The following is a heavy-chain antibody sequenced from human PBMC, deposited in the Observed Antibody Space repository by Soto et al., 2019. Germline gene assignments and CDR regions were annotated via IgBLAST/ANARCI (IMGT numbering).Heavy chain of an antibody. J-gene: IGHJ6*02. V-gene: IGHV3-11*01. Sequence: LRLSCAASGFTFIDYYMSWIRQAPGKGLEWVSYISSSGSTIYYADSVKGRFTISRDNAKNSLYLQMNSLRAEDTAVYYCARFDSSGYYDYYYYGMDVWGQGTTVTVSS. CDR2: ISSSGSTI. D-gene: IGHD3-22*01. CDR1: GFTFIDYY. CDR3: ARFDSSGYYDYYYYGMDV.